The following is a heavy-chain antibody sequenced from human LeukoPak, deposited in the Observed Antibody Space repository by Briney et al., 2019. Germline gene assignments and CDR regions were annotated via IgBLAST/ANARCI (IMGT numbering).Heavy chain of an antibody. CDR2: ISGNGGAT. V-gene: IGHV3-23*01. J-gene: IGHJ4*02. Sequence: TGGPLRLFCAASGFTFNSYAMSWVRQATGKGLEWVSAISGNGGATYYADAVKGRFTISRDNSKNTRHLQMNSLRAEDTALYYCAKATTAIVVDNFFDYWGQGTLVSVSS. D-gene: IGHD3-22*01. CDR1: GFTFNSYA. CDR3: AKATTAIVVDNFFDY.